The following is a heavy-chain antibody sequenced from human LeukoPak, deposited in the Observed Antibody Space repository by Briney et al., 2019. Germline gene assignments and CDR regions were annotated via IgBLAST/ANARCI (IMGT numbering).Heavy chain of an antibody. D-gene: IGHD4/OR15-4a*01. Sequence: PSETLSLTCTVSGGSISGFYWSWIRQPPGKGLEWIGYIYYSGSTNYNPPLKSRVTISVDTSKNQFSLKLSSVTAADTAVYYCARGPPHGTMVGYYYYYMDVWGKGTTVTVSS. V-gene: IGHV4-59*01. CDR3: ARGPPHGTMVGYYYYYMDV. CDR1: GGSISGFY. CDR2: IYYSGST. J-gene: IGHJ6*03.